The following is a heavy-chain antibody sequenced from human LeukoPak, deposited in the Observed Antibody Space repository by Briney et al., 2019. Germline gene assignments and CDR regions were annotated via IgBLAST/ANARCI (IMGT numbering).Heavy chain of an antibody. J-gene: IGHJ2*01. CDR2: ISGGGGTT. V-gene: IGHV3-23*01. D-gene: IGHD6-19*01. CDR3: ARKIAVAANWRDWYFDL. CDR1: GFTFSTYA. Sequence: PGGSLRLSCAASGFTFSTYAMNWLRQAPGKGLEWVSVISGGGGTTYYADSVKGRFTISRDNSKNTLFVLMNSLRDEDTAVYYCARKIAVAANWRDWYFDLWGRGTLVTVSS.